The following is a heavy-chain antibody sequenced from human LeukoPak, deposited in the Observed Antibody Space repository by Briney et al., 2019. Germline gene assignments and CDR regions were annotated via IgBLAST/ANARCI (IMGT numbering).Heavy chain of an antibody. CDR3: ARQGLRDAFDI. CDR2: ISSSSSYI. D-gene: IGHD4/OR15-4a*01. V-gene: IGHV3-21*01. CDR1: GFTFSSYS. Sequence: GGSLRLSCAASGFTFSSYSMNWVRQAPGKGLEWVSSISSSSSYIYYADSVKGRFTISRDNAKNSLYLQMNSLRAEDTAVYYCARQGLRDAFDIWGQGTMVTVSS. J-gene: IGHJ3*02.